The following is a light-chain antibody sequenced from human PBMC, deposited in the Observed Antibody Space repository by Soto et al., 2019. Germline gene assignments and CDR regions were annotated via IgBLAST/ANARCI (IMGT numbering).Light chain of an antibody. CDR2: GAF. CDR3: QQYKNWPRT. J-gene: IGKJ1*01. Sequence: EIVLTQSRGTLSLSPGERPTLCCRASQSVSSNLAWYQQKPGQDPRLRIYGAFTRATVVPARVSGSGSGTEVTLTISSLQSEDFAVYYCQQYKNWPRTFGQGTKVDIK. CDR1: QSVSSN. V-gene: IGKV3-15*01.